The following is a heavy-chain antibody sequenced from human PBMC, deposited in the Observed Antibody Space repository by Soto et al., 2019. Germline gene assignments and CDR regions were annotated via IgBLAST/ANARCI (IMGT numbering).Heavy chain of an antibody. Sequence: EVQLLESGGGLVQPGGSLRLSCAASGFTFSSDAMSWVRQAPGKGLEWVSAISGSGGSTYYADSVKGRFTISRDNSKTTLYLKMNSLRAEDTAVYYCAKEGLSSTTPKVRTYYSGMDVWGQGTTVTVSS. D-gene: IGHD2-2*01. J-gene: IGHJ6*02. CDR2: ISGSGGST. CDR1: GFTFSSDA. CDR3: AKEGLSSTTPKVRTYYSGMDV. V-gene: IGHV3-23*01.